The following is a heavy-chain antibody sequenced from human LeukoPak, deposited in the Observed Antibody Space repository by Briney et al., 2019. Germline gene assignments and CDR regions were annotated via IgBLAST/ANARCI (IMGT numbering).Heavy chain of an antibody. Sequence: SETLSLTCTVSGGSISSGGYYWSWIRQPPGKGLEWIGYIYHSGSTYYNPSLKSRVTISVDRSKNQFSLKLSSVTAADTAVYYCARDSSIARNRCWGQGTMVTVSS. D-gene: IGHD2-2*01. V-gene: IGHV4-30-2*01. J-gene: IGHJ3*01. CDR3: ARDSSIARNRC. CDR2: IYHSGST. CDR1: GGSISSGGYY.